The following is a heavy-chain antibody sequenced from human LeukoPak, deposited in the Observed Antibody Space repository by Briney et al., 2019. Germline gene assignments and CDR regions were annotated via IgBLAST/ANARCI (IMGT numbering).Heavy chain of an antibody. J-gene: IGHJ4*02. V-gene: IGHV1-69*13. D-gene: IGHD4-17*01. CDR3: ARSGLYGDYGFRAGFEY. CDR1: GGTFSSYA. Sequence: SVKVSCKASGGTFSSYAISWVRQAPGQGLEWMGGIIPIFGTANYAQKFQGRVTITADESTSTAYMELSSLRSEDTAVYYCARSGLYGDYGFRAGFEYWGQGTLVTVSS. CDR2: IIPIFGTA.